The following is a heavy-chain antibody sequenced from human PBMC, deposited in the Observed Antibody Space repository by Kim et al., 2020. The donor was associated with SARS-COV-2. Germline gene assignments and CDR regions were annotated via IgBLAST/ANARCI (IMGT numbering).Heavy chain of an antibody. CDR2: INPSGGST. V-gene: IGHV1-46*01. D-gene: IGHD6-13*01. CDR3: ARRRARGAAGIWYFDY. CDR1: GYTFTSYY. J-gene: IGHJ4*02. Sequence: ASVKVSCKASGYTFTSYYMHWVRQAPGQGLEWMGIINPSGGSTSYAQKFQGRVTMTRDTSTSTVYMELSSLRSEDTAVYYCARRRARGAAGIWYFDYWGQGTLVTVSS.